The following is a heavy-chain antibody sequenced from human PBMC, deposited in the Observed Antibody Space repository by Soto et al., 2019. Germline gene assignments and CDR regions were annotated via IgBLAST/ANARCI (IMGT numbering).Heavy chain of an antibody. CDR1: GLRFTSYS. J-gene: IGHJ4*02. CDR3: ASQFGGYPWDD. D-gene: IGHD3-10*01. Sequence: QVQLVESGGGVVQPGRSLRLSCAASGLRFTSYSMHWVRQAPGKGLEWVAVISYDGNNAYYADSVKGRFTVSRDNSKNTLYLQMNSLTIEDTAVYYCASQFGGYPWDDWGQGTLVTVSS. CDR2: ISYDGNNA. V-gene: IGHV3-30-3*01.